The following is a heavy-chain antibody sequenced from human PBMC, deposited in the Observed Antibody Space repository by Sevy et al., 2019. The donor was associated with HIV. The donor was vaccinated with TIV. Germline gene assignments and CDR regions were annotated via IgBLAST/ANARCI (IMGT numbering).Heavy chain of an antibody. V-gene: IGHV1-18*01. CDR3: ARGPRKYYDSSGYYYPPSY. Sequence: ASVKVSCEASGYTFTSYGIIWVRQAPGQGPEWMGWISAYNGNTNYAQRLQGRVTMTTDTSTSTAYMELTSLRSDDTAVYYCARGPRKYYDSSGYYYPPSYWGQGTLVTVSS. CDR2: ISAYNGNT. J-gene: IGHJ4*02. CDR1: GYTFTSYG. D-gene: IGHD3-22*01.